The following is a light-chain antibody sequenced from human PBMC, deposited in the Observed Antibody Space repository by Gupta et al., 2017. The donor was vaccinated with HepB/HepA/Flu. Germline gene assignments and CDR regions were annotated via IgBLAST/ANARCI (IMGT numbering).Light chain of an antibody. CDR1: SSDVTNYNY. J-gene: IGLJ2*01. CDR2: DVS. CDR3: SSYTSSSANVV. Sequence: HSALTQPASVSGSPGQSITISCTGTSSDVTNYNYVSWYQQHPGKAPKLIIYDVSDRPSGVSNRFSGSKSGNTASLTISGLQAEDEALYHCSSYTSSSANVVFGGGTKLTVL. V-gene: IGLV2-14*03.